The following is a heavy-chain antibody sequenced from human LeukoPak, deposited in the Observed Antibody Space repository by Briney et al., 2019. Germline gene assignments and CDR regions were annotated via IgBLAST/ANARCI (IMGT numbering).Heavy chain of an antibody. CDR3: ARDSTGDRAFDV. CDR2: IYSSGST. D-gene: IGHD7-27*01. CDR1: GGSISNYY. J-gene: IGHJ3*01. Sequence: SETLSLTRNVSGGSISNYYWSWIRQPAGKGLEWIGRIYSSGSTNYNPSLKSRVTMSVDTSKNLFSLRLNSVTAADTAVYYCARDSTGDRAFDVWGQGTVVTVSS. V-gene: IGHV4-4*07.